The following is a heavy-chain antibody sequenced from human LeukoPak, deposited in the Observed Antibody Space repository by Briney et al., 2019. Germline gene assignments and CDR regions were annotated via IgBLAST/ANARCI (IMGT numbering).Heavy chain of an antibody. Sequence: GGSLRLSCAASGFTFSSYAMSWVRQAPGKGLEWVSAISGSGGSTYYADSVKGRFTISRDNSKNTLYLQMNSLRAEDTAVYYCAKVSQGGWAYYTDYWGQGTLVTVSS. CDR3: AKVSQGGWAYYTDY. J-gene: IGHJ4*02. CDR2: ISGSGGST. CDR1: GFTFSSYA. D-gene: IGHD6-19*01. V-gene: IGHV3-23*01.